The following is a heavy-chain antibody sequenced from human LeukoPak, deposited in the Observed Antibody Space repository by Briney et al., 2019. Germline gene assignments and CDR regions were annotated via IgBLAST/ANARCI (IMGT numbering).Heavy chain of an antibody. Sequence: GGSLRLSCAASGFTFSSYWMSWVRQAPGKGLEWVANIKLDGTEKFYVDSVKGRFTVSRDNAKNSLYLQMNSLRAEDTALYYCARLFCSSFRRYAFDYWGQGALVTVSS. J-gene: IGHJ4*02. CDR3: ARLFCSSFRRYAFDY. CDR2: IKLDGTEK. D-gene: IGHD2-2*01. V-gene: IGHV3-7*03. CDR1: GFTFSSYW.